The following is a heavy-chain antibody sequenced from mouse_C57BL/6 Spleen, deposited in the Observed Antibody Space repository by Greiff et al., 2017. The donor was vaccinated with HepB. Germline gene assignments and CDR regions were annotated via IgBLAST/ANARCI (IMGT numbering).Heavy chain of an antibody. D-gene: IGHD1-1*01. J-gene: IGHJ4*01. V-gene: IGHV1-82*01. CDR3: ARWSITTDAMDY. CDR1: GYAFSSSW. Sequence: VQLQQSGPELVKPGASVKISCKASGYAFSSSWMNWVKQRPGKGLEWIGRIYPGDGDTNYNGKFKGKATLTADKSSSTAYMQLSSLTSEDSAVYFCARWSITTDAMDYWGQGTSVTVSS. CDR2: IYPGDGDT.